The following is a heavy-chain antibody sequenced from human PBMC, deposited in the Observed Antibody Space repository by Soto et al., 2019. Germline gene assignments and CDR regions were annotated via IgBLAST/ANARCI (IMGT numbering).Heavy chain of an antibody. CDR2: IIPIFGTA. CDR1: CGTFSSYA. V-gene: IGHV1-69*06. J-gene: IGHJ4*02. D-gene: IGHD3-22*01. CDR3: ARDIHDSSGYYFGRYFDY. Sequence: GXSVKVSFKASCGTFSSYAISWVRQAPVQGLEWMGGIIPIFGTANYAQKFQGRVTITADKSTSTAYMELSSLRSEDTAVYYCARDIHDSSGYYFGRYFDYWGQGTLVTVSS.